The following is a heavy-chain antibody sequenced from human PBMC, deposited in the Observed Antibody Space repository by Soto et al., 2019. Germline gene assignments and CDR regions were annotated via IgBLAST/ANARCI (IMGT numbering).Heavy chain of an antibody. D-gene: IGHD1-7*01. V-gene: IGHV3-30*03. CDR3: ASDRGYGGNYVFDL. CDR1: GFTFSTYA. Sequence: XESLRLSFATSGFTFSTYAMHWVRQAPGKGLEWVATICYHVSTLCYTDSIKGRFTVSRDNSKNTVFLQMNTLRAEDTAIYYFASDRGYGGNYVFDLWGLGTLVTVPS. CDR2: ICYHVSTL. J-gene: IGHJ4*02.